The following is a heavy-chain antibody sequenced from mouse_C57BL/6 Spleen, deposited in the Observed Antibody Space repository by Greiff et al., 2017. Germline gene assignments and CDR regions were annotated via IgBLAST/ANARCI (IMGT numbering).Heavy chain of an antibody. CDR1: GFTFSSYG. V-gene: IGHV5-6*01. CDR2: ISSGGSYT. CDR3: ARHENGY. Sequence: EVQLQESGGDLVKPGGSLKLSCAASGFTFSSYGMSWVRQTPDKRLEWVATISSGGSYTYYPDSVKGRFTISRDNAKNTLYLQMSSLKSEDTAMYYCARHENGYWGQGTLVTVSA. J-gene: IGHJ3*02.